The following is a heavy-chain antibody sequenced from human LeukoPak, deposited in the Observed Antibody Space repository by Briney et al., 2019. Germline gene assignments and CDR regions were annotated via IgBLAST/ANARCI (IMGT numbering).Heavy chain of an antibody. D-gene: IGHD2-2*01. CDR3: ARAPPGYCSSTSCSYYFDY. CDR1: GYTFTSYG. Sequence: ASVKVSCKASGYTFTSYGISWVRQAPGQGLEWMGWISAYNGNTNYAQKLQGRVTMTTDTSTSTAYMELRSLRSDDTAVYYCARAPPGYCSSTSCSYYFDYWGRGTLVTVSS. V-gene: IGHV1-18*01. CDR2: ISAYNGNT. J-gene: IGHJ4*02.